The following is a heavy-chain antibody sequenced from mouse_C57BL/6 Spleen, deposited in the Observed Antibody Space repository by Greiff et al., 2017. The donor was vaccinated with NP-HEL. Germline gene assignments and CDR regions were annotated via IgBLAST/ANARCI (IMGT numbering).Heavy chain of an antibody. CDR3: ARYKGIYYGSLYAMDY. CDR1: GFTFTDYY. Sequence: EVKLVESGGGLVQPGGSLSLSCAASGFTFTDYYMSWVRQPPGKALEWLGFIRNKANGYTTEYSASVKGRFTISRDNSQSILYLQMNALRAEDSATYYCARYKGIYYGSLYAMDYWGQGTSVTVSS. J-gene: IGHJ4*01. D-gene: IGHD1-1*01. CDR2: IRNKANGYTT. V-gene: IGHV7-3*01.